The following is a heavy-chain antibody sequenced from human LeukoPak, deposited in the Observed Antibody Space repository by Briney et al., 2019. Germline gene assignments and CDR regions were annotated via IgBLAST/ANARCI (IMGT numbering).Heavy chain of an antibody. CDR2: ISSSGNTI. CDR1: GFTFISYE. V-gene: IGHV3-48*03. CDR3: AELGITMIGGV. J-gene: IGHJ6*04. Sequence: PGGSLRLSCAASGFTFISYEMNWVRQAPGKGLEWLSYISSSGNTIYYADSVKGRFTISRDNAKNSLYLQMNSLRAEDTAVYYCAELGITMIGGVWGKGTTVTISS. D-gene: IGHD3-10*02.